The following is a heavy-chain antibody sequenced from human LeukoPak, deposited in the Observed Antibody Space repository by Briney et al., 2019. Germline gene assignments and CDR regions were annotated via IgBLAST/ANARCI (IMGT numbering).Heavy chain of an antibody. V-gene: IGHV3-9*01. CDR3: AKDMSSGSYQSIDY. D-gene: IGHD1-26*01. CDR1: GFTFSSYW. CDR2: ISWNSGSI. J-gene: IGHJ4*02. Sequence: GGSLRLSCAASGFTFSSYWMHWVRQAPGKGLEWVSGISWNSGSIGYADSVKGRFTISRDNAKNSLYLQMNSLRAEDTALYYCAKDMSSGSYQSIDYWGQGTLVTVSS.